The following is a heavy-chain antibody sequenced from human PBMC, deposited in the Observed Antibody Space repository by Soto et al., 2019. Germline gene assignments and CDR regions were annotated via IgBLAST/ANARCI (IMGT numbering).Heavy chain of an antibody. J-gene: IGHJ5*02. Sequence: PSETLSLTCAVSGGSISSGGYSWSWILHPPGKGLEWIGYIYHSGSTYYNPSLKSRVTISVDRSKNQFSLKLSSVTAADTAVYYCAREGGIAAAGKRGWFDPWGQGTLVTVSS. D-gene: IGHD6-13*01. CDR2: IYHSGST. V-gene: IGHV4-30-2*01. CDR3: AREGGIAAAGKRGWFDP. CDR1: GGSISSGGYS.